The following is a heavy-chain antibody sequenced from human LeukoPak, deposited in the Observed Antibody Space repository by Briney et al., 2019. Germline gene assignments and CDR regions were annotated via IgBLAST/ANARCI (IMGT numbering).Heavy chain of an antibody. Sequence: SGGSLRLSCVASGFSFRNYAIHWVRQAPGKGPEYVSVINTDGRITYYADSVKGRFTISRDNSKNTVYLQMGSLRGEDMAVYYCTRDGGSFCDFDYWGQGALVTVSS. CDR1: GFSFRNYA. V-gene: IGHV3-64*02. J-gene: IGHJ4*02. CDR3: TRDGGSFCDFDY. D-gene: IGHD1-26*01. CDR2: INTDGRIT.